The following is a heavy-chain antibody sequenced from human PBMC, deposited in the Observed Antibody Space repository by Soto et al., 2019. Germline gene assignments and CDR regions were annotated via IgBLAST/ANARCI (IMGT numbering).Heavy chain of an antibody. V-gene: IGHV1-24*01. CDR2: FDPEDGET. CDR3: ATDLGKQLEPGY. CDR1: GYTLTELS. D-gene: IGHD6-6*01. Sequence: ASVKVSCKVSGYTLTELSIHWVRQAPGKGLEWMGGFDPEDGETIYAQKFQGRVTMTEDTSTDTAYMELSSLRSEDTAVYYCATDLGKQLEPGYWGQGTLGTVSS. J-gene: IGHJ4*02.